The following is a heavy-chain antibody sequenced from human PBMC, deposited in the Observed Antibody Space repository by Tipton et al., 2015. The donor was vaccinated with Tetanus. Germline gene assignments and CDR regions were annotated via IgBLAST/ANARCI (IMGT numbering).Heavy chain of an antibody. CDR3: ARTSPTDY. CDR2: INPSTGDT. V-gene: IGHV1-2*02. J-gene: IGHJ4*02. Sequence: QVQLVQSGPEVKKPGASVKVSCKTSGYVFTAYYVHWVRQAPGQGLEWMGYINPSTGDTHYAQGFQGRVTLTSDTSISTAYMELVRLRSDDTAVYYCARTSPTDYWGQGTLVTVSS. CDR1: GYVFTAYY.